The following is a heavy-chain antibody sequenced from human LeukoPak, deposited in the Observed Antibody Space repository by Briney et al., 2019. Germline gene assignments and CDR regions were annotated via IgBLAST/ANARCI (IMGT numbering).Heavy chain of an antibody. V-gene: IGHV4-34*01. J-gene: IGHJ5*02. Sequence: SETLSLTCAVYGGSFSGYYWSWIRQPPGKGLEWIGEINHSGSTNYNPSLKSRVTISVDTSKNQFSLKLSSVTAADTAVYYCARVTGCSSTSCYGPNWFDPWGQGTLVTVSS. CDR3: ARVTGCSSTSCYGPNWFDP. CDR2: INHSGST. CDR1: GGSFSGYY. D-gene: IGHD2-2*01.